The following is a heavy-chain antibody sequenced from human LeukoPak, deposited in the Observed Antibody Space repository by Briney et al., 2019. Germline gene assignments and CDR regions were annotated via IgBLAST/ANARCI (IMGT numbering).Heavy chain of an antibody. CDR1: GGSFSGYY. CDR2: INHSGST. V-gene: IGHV4-34*01. J-gene: IGHJ4*02. D-gene: IGHD3-22*01. Sequence: KPSETLSLTCAVYGGSFSGYYWSWIRQPPGEGLEWSGEINHSGSTNYNPSLKSRVTISVDTSKNQFSLKLSSVTAADTAVYYCARGRRYYDSSVIDYWGQGTLVTVSS. CDR3: ARGRRYYDSSVIDY.